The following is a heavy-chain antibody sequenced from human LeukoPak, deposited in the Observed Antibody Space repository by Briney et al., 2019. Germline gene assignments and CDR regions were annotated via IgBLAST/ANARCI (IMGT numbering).Heavy chain of an antibody. CDR2: IYRGGNT. Sequence: GGSLRLSCAASGFTVSSDYMSWVRQAPGKGPEWVSIIYRGGNTYYADSVKGRFTISRDNSKNTLYLQMNSLRAEDTAIYYCARALNWAFDSWGQGTLVTVSS. CDR3: ARALNWAFDS. J-gene: IGHJ4*02. D-gene: IGHD7-27*01. CDR1: GFTVSSDY. V-gene: IGHV3-53*01.